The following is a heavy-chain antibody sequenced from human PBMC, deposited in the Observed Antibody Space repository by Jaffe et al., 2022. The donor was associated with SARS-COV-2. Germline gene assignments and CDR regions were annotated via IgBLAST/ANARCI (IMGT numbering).Heavy chain of an antibody. CDR1: GGTFSSYT. CDR2: IIPILGIA. V-gene: IGHV1-69*02. J-gene: IGHJ6*02. D-gene: IGHD6-25*01. Sequence: QVQLVQSGAEVKKPGSSVKVSCKASGGTFSSYTISWVRQAPGQGLEWMGRIIPILGIANYAQKFQGRVTITADKSTSTAYMELSSLRSEDTAVYYCASNSEAATDYYYGMDVWGQGTTVTVSS. CDR3: ASNSEAATDYYYGMDV.